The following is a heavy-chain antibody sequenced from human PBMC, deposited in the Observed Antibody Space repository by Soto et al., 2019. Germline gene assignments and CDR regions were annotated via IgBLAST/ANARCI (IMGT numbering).Heavy chain of an antibody. J-gene: IGHJ3*02. CDR2: IIPIFGTA. Sequence: SVKVSCKASGGTFSSYAISWVRQAPGQGLEWMGGIIPIFGTANYAQKFQGRVTITADESTSTAYMELSSLRSEDTAVYYCASGPGDGYNFYRPPVAFDMWGQGTMVTVSS. CDR1: GGTFSSYA. V-gene: IGHV1-69*13. D-gene: IGHD5-12*01. CDR3: ASGPGDGYNFYRPPVAFDM.